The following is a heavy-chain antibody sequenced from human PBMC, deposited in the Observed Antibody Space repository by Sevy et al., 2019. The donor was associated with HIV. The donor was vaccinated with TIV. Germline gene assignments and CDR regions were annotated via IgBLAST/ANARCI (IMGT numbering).Heavy chain of an antibody. CDR1: GFTLSNNH. CDR3: ARDNLALDV. V-gene: IGHV3-33*01. J-gene: IGHJ6*02. Sequence: GGSLRLSCAASGFTLSNNHMHWVRQAPGKGLEWGAAMWYDGSNEYYVDSVKGRFTISRDNSKNTLDLQMNSLRAEDTAVYYCARDNLALDVWGQGTTVTVSS. CDR2: MWYDGSNE.